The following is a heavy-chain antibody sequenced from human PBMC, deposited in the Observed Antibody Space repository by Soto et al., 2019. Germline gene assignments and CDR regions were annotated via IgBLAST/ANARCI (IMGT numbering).Heavy chain of an antibody. CDR3: AKDQFPYCSSSCSGVSDY. D-gene: IGHD2-2*01. Sequence: GGSLRLSCAASGFTFSSYGMHWVRLAPGKGLEWVALISYDGSNKYYADSVKGRFTISRDNSKNTLYLQMNSLRDEDTAVYYCAKDQFPYCSSSCSGVSDYWGQGTLVTVSS. J-gene: IGHJ4*02. V-gene: IGHV3-30*18. CDR2: ISYDGSNK. CDR1: GFTFSSYG.